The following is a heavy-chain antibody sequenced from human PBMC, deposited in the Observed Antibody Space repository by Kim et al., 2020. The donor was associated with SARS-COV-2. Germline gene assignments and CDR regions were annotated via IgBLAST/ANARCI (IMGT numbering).Heavy chain of an antibody. CDR1: GFTFSNYW. J-gene: IGHJ4*02. V-gene: IGHV3-7*01. CDR2: IKRDGSEK. Sequence: GWSLRLSCAASGFTFSNYWMSWVRQAPGKGLEWVANIKRDGSEKYYVDSVRGRFTISRDNAQNSLFLQMNSLRVEDTAVYYCTSWGAGNYWGPGTLVTVSS. D-gene: IGHD6-13*01. CDR3: TSWGAGNY.